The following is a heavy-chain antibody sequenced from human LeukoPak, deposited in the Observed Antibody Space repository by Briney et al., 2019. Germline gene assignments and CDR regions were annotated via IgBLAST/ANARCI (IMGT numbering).Heavy chain of an antibody. CDR3: ARDWGDIVVVVAASYSDY. CDR1: GFTFSSYA. V-gene: IGHV3-30*04. J-gene: IGHJ4*02. CDR2: ISYDGSNK. Sequence: GRSLRLSCAASGFTFSSYAMHWVRQAPGKGLEWVAVISYDGSNKYYADSVKGRFTISRDNSKNTLYLQMNSLRAEDTAVYYCARDWGDIVVVVAASYSDYWGQGTLVTVSS. D-gene: IGHD2-15*01.